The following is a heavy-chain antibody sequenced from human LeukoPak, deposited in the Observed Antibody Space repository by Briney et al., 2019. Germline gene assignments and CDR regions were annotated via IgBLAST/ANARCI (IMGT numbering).Heavy chain of an antibody. CDR3: ARGLSSSSPAAALDY. J-gene: IGHJ4*02. D-gene: IGHD6-13*01. CDR2: IHYSGST. CDR1: GGSISTYY. Sequence: KPSETLSLTCPVSGGSISTYYWSWIRQPPGKGLEWIGYIHYSGSTNYNPSLKGRVTISVDTSNNQFSLRVSSVTAADTAVYYCARGLSSSSPAAALDYWGQGTLVTVSS. V-gene: IGHV4-59*12.